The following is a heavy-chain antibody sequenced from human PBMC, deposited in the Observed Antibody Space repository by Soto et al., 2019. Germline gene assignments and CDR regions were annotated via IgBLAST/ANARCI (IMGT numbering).Heavy chain of an antibody. J-gene: IGHJ4*02. D-gene: IGHD6-6*01. CDR2: INAGNGNT. CDR3: ARAPGGSSSFVDY. Sequence: QVQLVQSGAEEKKPGASVKVSCKASGYTFTSYAMHWVRQAPGQRLEWMGWINAGNGNTKYSQKFQGRVTITRDTSAGTAYMELSSLRSEDTAVYYCARAPGGSSSFVDYWGQGTLVTVSS. V-gene: IGHV1-3*05. CDR1: GYTFTSYA.